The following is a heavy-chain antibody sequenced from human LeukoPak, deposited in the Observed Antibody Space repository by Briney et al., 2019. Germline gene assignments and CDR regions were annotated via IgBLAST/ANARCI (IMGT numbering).Heavy chain of an antibody. J-gene: IGHJ4*02. V-gene: IGHV3-48*03. Sequence: GGSLRLSCAASGFTFSSYEMNWVRQAPGKGLEWVSYISSSGSTIYYADFVKGRFTISRDNAKNSLYLQMNSLRAEDTAVYYCAREDTAMVNGYYWGQGTLVTVSS. D-gene: IGHD5-18*01. CDR1: GFTFSSYE. CDR2: ISSSGSTI. CDR3: AREDTAMVNGYY.